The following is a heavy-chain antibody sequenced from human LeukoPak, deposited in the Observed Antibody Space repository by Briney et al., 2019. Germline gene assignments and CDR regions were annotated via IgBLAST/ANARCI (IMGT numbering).Heavy chain of an antibody. CDR2: ISSSSSTI. CDR1: GFTFSRSG. J-gene: IGHJ4*02. D-gene: IGHD6-6*01. CDR3: ARDGWIAARFVDY. Sequence: GNSLRLSCAASGFTFSRSGMHWVRQAPGKGLEWVSYISSSSSTIYYADSVKGRFTISRDNAKNSLYLQMNSLGAGDTAVYYCARDGWIAARFVDYWGQGTLVTVSS. V-gene: IGHV3-48*04.